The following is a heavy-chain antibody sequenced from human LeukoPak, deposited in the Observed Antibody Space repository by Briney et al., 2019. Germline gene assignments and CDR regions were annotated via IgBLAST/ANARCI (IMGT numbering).Heavy chain of an antibody. Sequence: GRSLRLSCAAAGFTFSSYGMHWVRQAPGKGLEWVSYISSSSSTIYYADSVKGRFTISRDNAKNSLYLQMNSLRDEDTAVYYCAREATWFGELGEFDYWGQGTLVTVSS. J-gene: IGHJ4*02. CDR3: AREATWFGELGEFDY. CDR1: GFTFSSYG. D-gene: IGHD3-10*01. CDR2: ISSSSSTI. V-gene: IGHV3-48*02.